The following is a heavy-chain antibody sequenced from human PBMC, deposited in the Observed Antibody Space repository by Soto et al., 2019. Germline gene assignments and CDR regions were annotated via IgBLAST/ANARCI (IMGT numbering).Heavy chain of an antibody. J-gene: IGHJ6*02. CDR3: ARDKDRLQFGGNYYYAIDV. CDR2: IIPSFPTP. V-gene: IGHV1-69*12. Sequence: QVQLVQSGAEVKKPGSSVTVSCKASGGTFGNSAISWVRQAPGQGLEWMGGIIPSFPTPDYAQKFQGRVTITAAESTSTAYMELTSLRSEDTAVYYCARDKDRLQFGGNYYYAIDVWGQGTTVTVSS. CDR1: GGTFGNSA. D-gene: IGHD5-12*01.